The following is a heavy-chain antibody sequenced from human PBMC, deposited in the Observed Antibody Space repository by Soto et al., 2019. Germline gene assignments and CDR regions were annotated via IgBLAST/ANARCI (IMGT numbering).Heavy chain of an antibody. CDR2: GSYSGTT. D-gene: IGHD4-17*01. Sequence: QVQLQESGPGLVKPSETLSPTCTVSGVSVSSGSFYWAWIRQPPGKGLEWIGFGSYSGTTNYKPSLKSRVTISVDTSRSQISLKVSSLTAADTAVYYCARGATVTQYDYWGQGTLVTVSS. CDR3: ARGATVTQYDY. V-gene: IGHV4-61*01. CDR1: GVSVSSGSFY. J-gene: IGHJ4*02.